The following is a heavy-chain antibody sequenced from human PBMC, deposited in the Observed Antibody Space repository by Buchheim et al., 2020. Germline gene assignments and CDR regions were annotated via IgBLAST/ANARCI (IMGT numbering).Heavy chain of an antibody. D-gene: IGHD2-15*01. Sequence: QVQLQESGPGLVKPSQTLSLTCTVSGGSISSGDYYWSWIRQPPGKGLEWIGYIYYSESTYYNPSLKSRVTISVDTSKNQFSLKLSSVTAADTAVYYCARALGDGYCSGGSCYPVRHNWFDPWGQGTL. V-gene: IGHV4-30-4*01. J-gene: IGHJ5*02. CDR1: GGSISSGDYY. CDR3: ARALGDGYCSGGSCYPVRHNWFDP. CDR2: IYYSEST.